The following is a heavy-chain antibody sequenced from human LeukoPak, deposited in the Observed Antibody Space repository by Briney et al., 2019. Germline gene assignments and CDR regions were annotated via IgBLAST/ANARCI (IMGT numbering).Heavy chain of an antibody. CDR2: INPNNGGT. CDR1: GYTFTGYY. CDR3: ARDDSGYGTVKTSLDY. V-gene: IGHV1-2*02. D-gene: IGHD5-12*01. J-gene: IGHJ4*02. Sequence: ASVKVSCKASGYTFTGYYMHWVRQAPGQGLEWMGWINPNNGGTNYAQKFQGRVTMTRDTSISTAYMELSRLRSDDTAVYYCARDDSGYGTVKTSLDYWGQGALVSVSS.